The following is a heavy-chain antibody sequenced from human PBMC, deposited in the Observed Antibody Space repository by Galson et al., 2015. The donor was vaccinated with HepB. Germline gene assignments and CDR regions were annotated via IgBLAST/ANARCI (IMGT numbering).Heavy chain of an antibody. V-gene: IGHV3-7*01. CDR3: ARERGIFHYYYYGMDV. Sequence: SLRLSCAASGFTFSSYWMSWVRQAPGKGLEWVANIKQDGSEKYYVDSVKGRFTISRDNAKNSLYLQMNSLRAEDTAVYYCARERGIFHYYYYGMDVWGQGTTVTVSS. J-gene: IGHJ6*02. D-gene: IGHD2-15*01. CDR2: IKQDGSEK. CDR1: GFTFSSYW.